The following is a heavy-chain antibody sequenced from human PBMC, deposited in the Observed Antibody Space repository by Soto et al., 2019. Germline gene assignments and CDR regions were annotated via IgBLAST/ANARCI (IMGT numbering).Heavy chain of an antibody. J-gene: IGHJ4*02. CDR3: AKDRYTYDTAGSDH. D-gene: IGHD3-16*02. CDR1: GFSFSSYA. CDR2: VSASGSIT. Sequence: EVQLLESGGGLVQPGESLRLSCAVSGFSFSSYAMSWVRQTPGKGLEWVSTVSASGSITHSADSVKGRFTISRDNSQNTLYLQMNGLRAEDTAVYYCAKDRYTYDTAGSDHWGQGTLVTVSS. V-gene: IGHV3-23*01.